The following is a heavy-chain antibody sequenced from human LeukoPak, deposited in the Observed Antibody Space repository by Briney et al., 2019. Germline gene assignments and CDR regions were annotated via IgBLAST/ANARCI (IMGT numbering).Heavy chain of an antibody. V-gene: IGHV1-46*01. CDR2: ISPSGGST. J-gene: IGHJ6*03. CDR3: ARQKYYDYVWDTNGYYMDV. CDR1: GYTFTSNY. D-gene: IGHD3-16*01. Sequence: ASVKVSCKAFGYTFTSNYMHWVRQAPGQGPEWMGVISPSGGSTTYAQKFQGRVTLTRDMSTSTDYLELSSLRSDDTAVYYCARQKYYDYVWDTNGYYMDVWGKGTTVTISS.